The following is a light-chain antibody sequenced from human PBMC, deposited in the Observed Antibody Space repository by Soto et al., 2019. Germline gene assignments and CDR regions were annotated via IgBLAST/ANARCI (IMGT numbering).Light chain of an antibody. CDR1: QSVSSSY. CDR3: QQYGSSPSVALT. V-gene: IGKV3-20*01. Sequence: EIVLTQSPGTLSLSPGERATLSCRASQSVSSSYLAWYQQKPGQAPRLIIYGASSRATGIPDRFSGSGSGTDFTLTISRLEPEDFAVYYCQQYGSSPSVALTFRGGPQVPIK. CDR2: GAS. J-gene: IGKJ4*01.